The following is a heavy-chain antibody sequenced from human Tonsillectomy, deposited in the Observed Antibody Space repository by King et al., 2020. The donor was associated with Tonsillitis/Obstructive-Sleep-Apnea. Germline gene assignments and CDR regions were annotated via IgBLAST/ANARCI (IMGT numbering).Heavy chain of an antibody. CDR1: GYSFSTYW. CDR3: ARHSGVYGRAFDI. CDR2: IYPGDSDT. D-gene: IGHD1-26*01. V-gene: IGHV5-51*01. Sequence: QLVQSGAEVKKPGESLKISCKGSGYSFSTYWIGWVRQMPGKGLVWMGIIYPGDSDTRYSPSFQGQVTIPADNAISPAYLQWSSLKASDTAMYYCARHSGVYGRAFDIWGQGTMVTVSS. J-gene: IGHJ3*02.